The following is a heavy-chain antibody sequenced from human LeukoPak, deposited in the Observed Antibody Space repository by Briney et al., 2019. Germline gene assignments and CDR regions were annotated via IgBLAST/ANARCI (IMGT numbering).Heavy chain of an antibody. V-gene: IGHV4-61*02. CDR2: IYTSGST. J-gene: IGHJ4*02. CDR1: GGSISSSSYY. D-gene: IGHD3-16*01. CDR3: AREGRSATDGY. Sequence: SETLSLTCTVSGGSISSSSYYWSWIRQPAGKGLEWIGRIYTSGSTNYNPSLKSRVTMSVDTSKNQFSLKLSSVTAADTAVYYCAREGRSATDGYWGQGTLVTVSS.